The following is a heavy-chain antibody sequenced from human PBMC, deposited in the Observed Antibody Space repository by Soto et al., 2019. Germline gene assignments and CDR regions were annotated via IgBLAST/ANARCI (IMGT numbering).Heavy chain of an antibody. Sequence: GGSLRLSCAASGFTFSSYAMSWVRQAPGKGLEWVSAISGSGGSTYYADSVKGRFTISRDNSKNTLYLQMNSLRAEDTAVYYWAKGGRPYHYYYYMDVWGKGTTVTVSS. CDR1: GFTFSSYA. J-gene: IGHJ6*03. V-gene: IGHV3-23*01. CDR3: AKGGRPYHYYYYMDV. D-gene: IGHD3-10*01. CDR2: ISGSGGST.